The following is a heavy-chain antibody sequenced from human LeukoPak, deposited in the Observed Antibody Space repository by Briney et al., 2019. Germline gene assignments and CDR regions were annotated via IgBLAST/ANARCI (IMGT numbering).Heavy chain of an antibody. V-gene: IGHV3-30*18. CDR1: GFTFGSYG. Sequence: GGSLRLSCAASGFTFGSYGMHWVRQAPGKGLEWVTLISYDGSNKYYADSVKGRFTISRDNSKNTLYLQMNTLRPEDTAVYYCAKDNGYSYGIDYWGQGTLVTVSS. D-gene: IGHD5-18*01. CDR3: AKDNGYSYGIDY. J-gene: IGHJ4*02. CDR2: ISYDGSNK.